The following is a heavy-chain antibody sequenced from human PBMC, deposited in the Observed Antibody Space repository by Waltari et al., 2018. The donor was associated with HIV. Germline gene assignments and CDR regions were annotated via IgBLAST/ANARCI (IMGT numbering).Heavy chain of an antibody. CDR1: GGSISSYY. V-gene: IGHV4-59*01. J-gene: IGHJ4*02. Sequence: QVQLQESGPGLVKPSETLSLTCTVSGGSISSYYWSWIRQPPGKGLEWIGYIYYSGSTNHNPSLKSRVTISVDTSKNQFSLKLSSVTAADTAVYYCARVVAGTQFDYWGQGTLVTVSS. CDR3: ARVVAGTQFDY. CDR2: IYYSGST. D-gene: IGHD6-19*01.